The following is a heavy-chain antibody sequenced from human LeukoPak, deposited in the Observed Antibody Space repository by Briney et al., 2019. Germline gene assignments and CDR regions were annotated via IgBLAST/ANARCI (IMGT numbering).Heavy chain of an antibody. J-gene: IGHJ4*02. CDR1: GFTFSSYG. D-gene: IGHD5-18*01. CDR3: AKDYGSSYGPDY. V-gene: IGHV3-30*18. Sequence: GGSLRLSCAASGFTFSSYGMHWVRQAPGKGLEWVAVISYDGSNKYYADSVKGRFTISRDNSKNTLYLQMNSLRAEDTAVYYCAKDYGSSYGPDYXXXGTLVTVSS. CDR2: ISYDGSNK.